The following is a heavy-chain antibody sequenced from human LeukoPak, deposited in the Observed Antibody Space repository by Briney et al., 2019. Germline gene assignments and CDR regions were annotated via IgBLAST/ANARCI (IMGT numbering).Heavy chain of an antibody. CDR2: ISSSSSTI. Sequence: RGGSLRLSCAASGFTFSSYSMNWVRQAPGKGLEWVSYISSSSSTIYYADSVKGRFTISRDTSKNTLYLQMNGLRAEDTAVYYCARLGDYSNKDWGQGTLVTVSS. J-gene: IGHJ4*02. V-gene: IGHV3-48*01. D-gene: IGHD4-11*01. CDR1: GFTFSSYS. CDR3: ARLGDYSNKD.